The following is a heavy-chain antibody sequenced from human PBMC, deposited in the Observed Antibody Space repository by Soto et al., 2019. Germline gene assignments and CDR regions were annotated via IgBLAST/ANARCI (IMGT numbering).Heavy chain of an antibody. V-gene: IGHV4-31*03. CDR3: ARVWGGAFDI. D-gene: IGHD3-10*01. CDR2: IYYSGRT. CDR1: GGSISSGDYY. J-gene: IGHJ3*02. Sequence: ASETLSLTCTVSGGSISSGDYYWSWIRQHPGKGLEWIGYIYYSGRTYYNPSLKSRVNKSVDTSKNKISMKLSSVTAADTAVYYCARVWGGAFDIWGQGTMVT.